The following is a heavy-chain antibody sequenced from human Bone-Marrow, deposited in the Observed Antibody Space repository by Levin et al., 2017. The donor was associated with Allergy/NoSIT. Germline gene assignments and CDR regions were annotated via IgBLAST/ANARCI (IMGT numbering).Heavy chain of an antibody. Sequence: PGGSLRLSCAASGFTFSDYYMSWIRQAPGKGLEWVSYISSSGSTIYYADSVKGRFTISRDNAKNSLYLQMNSLRAEDTAVYYCARRESSIAGLIYYYYYGMDVWGQGTTVTVSS. V-gene: IGHV3-11*01. CDR2: ISSSGSTI. D-gene: IGHD6-6*01. CDR1: GFTFSDYY. CDR3: ARRESSIAGLIYYYYYGMDV. J-gene: IGHJ6*02.